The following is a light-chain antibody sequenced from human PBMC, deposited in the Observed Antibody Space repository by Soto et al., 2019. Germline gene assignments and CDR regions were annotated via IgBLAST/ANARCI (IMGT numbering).Light chain of an antibody. CDR2: EAS. V-gene: IGKV1-5*03. CDR3: QQYNIFPWT. J-gene: IGKJ1*01. CDR1: QRIRW. Sequence: DVQMTHSPSTLSASIGDRVTITCRASQRIRWVAWYQQKPGKAPYLVIHEASSLGSGVPSRFSGSGSGTEFTLTISGLQPDDPANYYCQQYNIFPWTFGQGTKVDIK.